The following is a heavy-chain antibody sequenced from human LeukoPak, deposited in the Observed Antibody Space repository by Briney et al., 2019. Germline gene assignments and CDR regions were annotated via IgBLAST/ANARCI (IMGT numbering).Heavy chain of an antibody. D-gene: IGHD3-16*01. V-gene: IGHV3-23*01. CDR1: GFTFSSYA. Sequence: GGSLRLSCAASGFTFSSYAMSWVRQAPGKGLEWVSAISGSYGSTYYADSVKGRFTISRDNSKNTLYLQMNSLRAEDTAVYYCAAGVWGGGLDYWGQGTLVPVSS. CDR2: ISGSYGST. J-gene: IGHJ4*02. CDR3: AAGVWGGGLDY.